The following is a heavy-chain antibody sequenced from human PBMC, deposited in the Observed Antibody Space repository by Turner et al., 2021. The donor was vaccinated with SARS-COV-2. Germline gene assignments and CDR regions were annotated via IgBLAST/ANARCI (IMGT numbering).Heavy chain of an antibody. V-gene: IGHV3-30*18. CDR2: ISYDGSNK. D-gene: IGHD2-15*01. CDR1: GFTFSSYG. CDR3: AKDLGRYCSGGSCYSGYFDY. J-gene: IGHJ4*02. Sequence: QVQLVESGGGVVQPGRSLRLSCAASGFTFSSYGMHWVRQAPGKGLEWVAVISYDGSNKYYADSVKGRFTISRDKSKNTLYLQMNSLRAEDTAVYYCAKDLGRYCSGGSCYSGYFDYWGQGTLVTVSS.